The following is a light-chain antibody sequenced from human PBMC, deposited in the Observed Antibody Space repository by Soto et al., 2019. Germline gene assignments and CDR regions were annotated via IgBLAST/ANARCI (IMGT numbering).Light chain of an antibody. CDR2: DAS. J-gene: IGKJ5*01. Sequence: EIILTQSPSTLSLSPGGRATLSCMASQNINRYLAWYHQKPGQPPRLLIYDASTRATGIPARFSGSGSGTDFTLTISSLEPEDFAVYYCQQRQYWPPITFGQGTRLEI. CDR1: QNINRY. CDR3: QQRQYWPPIT. V-gene: IGKV3-11*01.